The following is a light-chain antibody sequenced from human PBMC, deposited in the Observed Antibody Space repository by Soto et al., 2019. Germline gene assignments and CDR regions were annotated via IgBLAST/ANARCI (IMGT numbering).Light chain of an antibody. J-gene: IGKJ4*01. CDR3: QQRSNWPPVT. CDR2: NAS. Sequence: EIVLSQSPATLSLSPGERATLSCRASQSVRSYLAWYQHRPGQAPRLLIYNASNRAAGIPARFSGSGSGTDFTLTISSLEPEDFAVYYCQQRSNWPPVTFGGGTKVEIK. V-gene: IGKV3-11*01. CDR1: QSVRSY.